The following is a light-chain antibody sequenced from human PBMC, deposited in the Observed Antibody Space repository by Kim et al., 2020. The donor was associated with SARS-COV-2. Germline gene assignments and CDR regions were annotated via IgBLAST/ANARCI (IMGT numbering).Light chain of an antibody. J-gene: IGKJ4*01. V-gene: IGKV1-39*01. Sequence: DIQMTQSPSSLSASVGDRVTITCRASQSISSYLNWYQQKPGKAPNLLIYGASSLQSGVPSRFSGSGSGTDFTLTISSLQPADFTAYYCQQSYTLPLTFGGGTKVDIK. CDR1: QSISSY. CDR3: QQSYTLPLT. CDR2: GAS.